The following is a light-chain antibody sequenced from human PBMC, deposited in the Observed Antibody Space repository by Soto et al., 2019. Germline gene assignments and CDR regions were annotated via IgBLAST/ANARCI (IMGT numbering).Light chain of an antibody. J-gene: IGLJ1*01. CDR1: RSDIGSNS. Sequence: QAALTQQTSVSGTPGQRVIISCSGSRSDIGSNSVNWYQQLPVTAPKLLIYINDQRPSGVPDRFSGSTSGTSVSLAISGLQSEDEADYYCASWDDRLKGNVFGTGTKVTVL. CDR2: IND. V-gene: IGLV1-44*01. CDR3: ASWDDRLKGNV.